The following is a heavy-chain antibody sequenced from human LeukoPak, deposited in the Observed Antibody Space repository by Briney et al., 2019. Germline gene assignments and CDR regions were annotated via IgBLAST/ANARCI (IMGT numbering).Heavy chain of an antibody. V-gene: IGHV4-61*02. CDR2: IYTSGST. Sequence: SETLSLTCTVSGGSISSGSYYWSWIRQPAGKGLEWIGRIYTSGSTNYNPSLKSRVTISVDTSKNQFSLKLSSVTAADAAVYYCARHGGRTTDYWGQGTLVTVSS. D-gene: IGHD1-1*01. CDR1: GGSISSGSYY. CDR3: ARHGGRTTDY. J-gene: IGHJ4*02.